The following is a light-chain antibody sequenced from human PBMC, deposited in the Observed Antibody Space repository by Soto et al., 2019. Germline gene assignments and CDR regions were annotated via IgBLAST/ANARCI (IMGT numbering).Light chain of an antibody. CDR2: WAS. J-gene: IGKJ2*01. Sequence: DIVMTQSPDSLAVSLGERATINCKSSQSVLYSSNNKNYLAWYQQKPGQPPKLLIYWASTRESGVPDRFSGRGSGTDFTLTISSLHAEDVAVYYCQQYYSAPRTFGQGTKLEIK. CDR3: QQYYSAPRT. CDR1: QSVLYSSNNKNY. V-gene: IGKV4-1*01.